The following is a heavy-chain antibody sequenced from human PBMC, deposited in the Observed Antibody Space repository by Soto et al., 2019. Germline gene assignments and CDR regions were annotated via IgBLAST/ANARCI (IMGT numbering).Heavy chain of an antibody. J-gene: IGHJ1*01. CDR1: GYTFTSYG. CDR2: ISAYNGNT. D-gene: IGHD2-2*01. Sequence: QVQLVQSGAEVKKPGASVKVSCKASGYTFTSYGISWVRQAPGQGLEWMGWISAYNGNTNYAQKIQGRVTMTTDTSTSTAYMELRSLRSDDTAVYYCARDLDCSSTSCYASPYFQHWGQGTLVTVSS. CDR3: ARDLDCSSTSCYASPYFQH. V-gene: IGHV1-18*01.